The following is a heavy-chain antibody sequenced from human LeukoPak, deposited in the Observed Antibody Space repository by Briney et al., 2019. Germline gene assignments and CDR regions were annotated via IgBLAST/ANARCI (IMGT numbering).Heavy chain of an antibody. CDR1: GYTLTELS. CDR2: FDPEDVET. CDR3: ATDRFRDHSSGWSNWFDP. D-gene: IGHD6-19*01. Sequence: GASVKVSCKVSGYTLTELSMHWVRQAPGKGLEWMGGFDPEDVETIYAQKLHGRVTMTEDTSTDTAYMELSSLRSEDTAVYYCATDRFRDHSSGWSNWFDPWGQGTLVTVSS. J-gene: IGHJ5*02. V-gene: IGHV1-24*01.